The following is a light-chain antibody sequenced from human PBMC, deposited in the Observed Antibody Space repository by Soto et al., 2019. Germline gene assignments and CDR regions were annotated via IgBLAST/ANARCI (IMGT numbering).Light chain of an antibody. CDR2: GAS. CDR1: QYFSSSY. Sequence: EIVLTQSPGTLSLSPGDRATLSCRASQYFSSSYLAWYQQRPGQAPRLLIHGASHRATDVPDRFSGSASGTVFTLTISGLEPEDFAVYYCQQYGSFSFGGGTKVEIK. J-gene: IGKJ4*01. CDR3: QQYGSFS. V-gene: IGKV3-20*01.